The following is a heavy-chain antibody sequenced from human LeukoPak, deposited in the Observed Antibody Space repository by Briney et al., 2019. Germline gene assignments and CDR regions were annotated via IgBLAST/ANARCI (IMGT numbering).Heavy chain of an antibody. CDR1: GGSFSGYY. V-gene: IGHV4-34*01. CDR2: INHSGST. Sequence: PSETLSLTCAVYGGSFSGYYWSWIRQPPGKGLEWIGEINHSGSTNYNPSLKSRVTISVDTSKNQFSLKLSSVTAADTAVYYCARGREQWPYDYWGQGTLVTVSS. D-gene: IGHD6-19*01. J-gene: IGHJ4*02. CDR3: ARGREQWPYDY.